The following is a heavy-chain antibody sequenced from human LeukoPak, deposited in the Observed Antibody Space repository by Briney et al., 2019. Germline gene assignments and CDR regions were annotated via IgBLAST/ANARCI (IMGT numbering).Heavy chain of an antibody. D-gene: IGHD3-10*01. CDR3: ARDPYYGSGRPGGWFDP. V-gene: IGHV1-3*01. CDR1: GYTFTSYA. J-gene: IGHJ5*02. CDR2: INAGNGNT. Sequence: GASVKVSCKASGYTFTSYAMHWVRQAPGQRLEWMGWINAGNGNTKYSQKFQGRVTITRDTSASTAYMELSSLRSEDTAVYYCARDPYYGSGRPGGWFDPWGQGTLVTVSS.